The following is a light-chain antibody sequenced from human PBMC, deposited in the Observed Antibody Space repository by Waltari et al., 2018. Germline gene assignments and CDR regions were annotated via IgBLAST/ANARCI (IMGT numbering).Light chain of an antibody. CDR2: GAS. CDR3: QHYLRLPAT. Sequence: EIVLTQSPGTLSLSPGERATLSCRASQSVTRTLAWYQQKPGQGPRLLIYGASNRATGIPDRFSGSGSGTDFSLTISRLEPEDFAVYYCQHYLRLPATFGQGTKVEIK. J-gene: IGKJ1*01. CDR1: QSVTRT. V-gene: IGKV3-20*01.